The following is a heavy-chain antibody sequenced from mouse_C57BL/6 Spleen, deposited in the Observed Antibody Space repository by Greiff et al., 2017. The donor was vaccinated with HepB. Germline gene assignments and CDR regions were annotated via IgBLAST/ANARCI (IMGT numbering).Heavy chain of an antibody. CDR3: ARQGRGYFDV. Sequence: DVKLVESGGGLVKPGGSLKLSCAASGFTFSSYTMSWVRQTPEKRLEWVATISGGGGNTYYPDSVKGRFTISRDNAKNTLYLQMSSLRSEDTALYYCARQGRGYFDVWGTGTTVTVAS. CDR2: ISGGGGNT. V-gene: IGHV5-9*01. CDR1: GFTFSSYT. J-gene: IGHJ1*03. D-gene: IGHD3-3*01.